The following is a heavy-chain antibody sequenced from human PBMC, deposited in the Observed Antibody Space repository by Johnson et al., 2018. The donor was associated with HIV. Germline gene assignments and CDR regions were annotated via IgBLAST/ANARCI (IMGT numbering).Heavy chain of an antibody. V-gene: IGHV3-53*01. J-gene: IGHJ3*02. CDR3: ASCITPDAFDI. CDR2: IYSGGST. Sequence: RQAPGKGLEWVSVIYSGGSTYYADSVKGRFTISRDNSKNTLYLQMNSLRAKDTAVYYCASCITPDAFDIWGQGTMVTVSS. D-gene: IGHD3-10*01.